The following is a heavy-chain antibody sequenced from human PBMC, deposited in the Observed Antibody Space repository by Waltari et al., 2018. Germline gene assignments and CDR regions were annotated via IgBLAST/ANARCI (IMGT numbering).Heavy chain of an antibody. CDR3: ARDRYDGDYVRWGWFDP. J-gene: IGHJ5*02. CDR2: IYYSGST. V-gene: IGHV4-31*03. Sequence: QVQLQESGPGLVKPSQTLSLTCTVSGGSISSGGYYWSWIRQHPGKGLEWIGYIYYSGSTYYNPSLKSRVTISVDTSKNQFTLKLSAVTAADTAVYYCARDRYDGDYVRWGWFDPWGQGTLVTVSS. D-gene: IGHD4-17*01. CDR1: GGSISSGGYY.